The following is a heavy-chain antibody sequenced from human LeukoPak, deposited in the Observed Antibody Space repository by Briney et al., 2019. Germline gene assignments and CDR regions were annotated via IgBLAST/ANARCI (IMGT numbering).Heavy chain of an antibody. D-gene: IGHD5-24*01. CDR2: FSGSGGST. CDR3: AKDDRWLQFCC. V-gene: IGHV3-23*01. Sequence: GGSLRLSCAASGFTFSNYAMSWVRQAPGKGLEWVSAFSGSGGSTYYADSVKGRFTISRDDAKNSLYLQMNSLRAEDTAVYYCAKDDRWLQFCCWGQGTLVTVSA. CDR1: GFTFSNYA. J-gene: IGHJ4*02.